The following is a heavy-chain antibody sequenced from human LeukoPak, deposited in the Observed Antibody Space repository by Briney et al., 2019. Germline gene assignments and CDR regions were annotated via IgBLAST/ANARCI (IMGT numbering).Heavy chain of an antibody. CDR3: ARGSCSSTSCYHFDY. D-gene: IGHD2-2*01. V-gene: IGHV4-59*01. CDR2: IYYSGST. Sequence: SETLSLTCTVSGGSISSYYWSWIRQPPGKGLEWIGYIYYSGSTNHNPSLKSRVTISVNTSKNQFSLKLSSVTAADTAVYYCARGSCSSTSCYHFDYWGQGTLVTVSS. CDR1: GGSISSYY. J-gene: IGHJ4*02.